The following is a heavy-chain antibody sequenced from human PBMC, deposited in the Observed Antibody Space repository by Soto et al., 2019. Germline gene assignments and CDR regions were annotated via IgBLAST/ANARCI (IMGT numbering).Heavy chain of an antibody. Sequence: PSETLSLTCDVSGGSIDNSQSFWGRVRQPPGRGREFLGSVYYSGGTYYNPSLKSGVTVSLVKSKYQVYPMVTSVTVAEPAIYYCLRVVEVATRQTDFDPLGQGVVVNVFS. D-gene: IGHD3-16*02. V-gene: IGHV4-39*01. J-gene: IGHJ4*01. CDR2: VYYSGGT. CDR3: LRVVEVATRQTDFDP. CDR1: GGSIDNSQSF.